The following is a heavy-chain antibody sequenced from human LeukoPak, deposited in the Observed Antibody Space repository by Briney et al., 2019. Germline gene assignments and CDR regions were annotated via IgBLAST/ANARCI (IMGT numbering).Heavy chain of an antibody. V-gene: IGHV1-69*13. CDR1: GYTFTHYA. CDR3: ARGPYDYIWGNSLYYFDY. CDR2: IIPIFRTT. Sequence: SVKVSCKASGYTFTHYAIHWVRQAPGQGLEWMGGIIPIFRTTNYAQKSQGRVTITADESTSTAYMELSSLRSEDTAVYYCARGPYDYIWGNSLYYFDYWGQGTLVTVSS. D-gene: IGHD3-16*01. J-gene: IGHJ4*02.